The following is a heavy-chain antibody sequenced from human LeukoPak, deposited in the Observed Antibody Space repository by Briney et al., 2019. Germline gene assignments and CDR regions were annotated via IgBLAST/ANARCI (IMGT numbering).Heavy chain of an antibody. Sequence: ASVKVSCKASGYTFTRYYMHWVRQAPGQGLEWMGWINPNSSGTNYAQKFQGRVTVTRDTSISTAYLELSRLRSDDTAVYYCAREHGSGGKGIDIWGQGTMVTVSS. CDR1: GYTFTRYY. V-gene: IGHV1-2*02. J-gene: IGHJ3*02. D-gene: IGHD3-10*01. CDR2: INPNSSGT. CDR3: AREHGSGGKGIDI.